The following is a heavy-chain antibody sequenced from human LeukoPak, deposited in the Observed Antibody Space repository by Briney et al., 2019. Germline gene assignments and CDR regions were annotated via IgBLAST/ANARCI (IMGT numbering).Heavy chain of an antibody. Sequence: ASVKVCCKTSGYSFTGYYIHWVRQAPGQGLEWMGWINPNSGGTNYAQKFQGRVTMTRDTSISTVYMELSGLKFDDTAVYYCARGRLHLDYWGQGTLVTVSS. CDR2: INPNSGGT. CDR1: GYSFTGYY. V-gene: IGHV1-2*02. J-gene: IGHJ4*02. D-gene: IGHD2-15*01. CDR3: ARGRLHLDY.